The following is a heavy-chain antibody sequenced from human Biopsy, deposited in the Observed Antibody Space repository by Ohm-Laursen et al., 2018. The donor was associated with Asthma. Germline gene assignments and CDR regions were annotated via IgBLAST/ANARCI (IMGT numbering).Heavy chain of an antibody. CDR2: IRAVFGTT. J-gene: IGHJ6*02. Sequence: SVKVSCKSPGGTFSNFAISWVRQAPGQGLEWLGGIRAVFGTTNYAQKLQGRVTITADESTSTAYMEVTSLRSEDTAIYYCARCQVGYSSGWSLLLKKIYYSGMDVWGQGTAVTVSS. V-gene: IGHV1-69*13. D-gene: IGHD6-19*01. CDR3: ARCQVGYSSGWSLLLKKIYYSGMDV. CDR1: GGTFSNFA.